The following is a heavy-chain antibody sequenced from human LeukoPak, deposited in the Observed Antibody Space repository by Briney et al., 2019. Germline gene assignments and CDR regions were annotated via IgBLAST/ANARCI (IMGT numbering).Heavy chain of an antibody. CDR3: AKGPVSSSGWSNWFDP. CDR1: GFTFSSYA. J-gene: IGHJ5*02. CDR2: ISGSGGST. Sequence: GGSLRLSCAASGFTFSSYAMSWVRQAPGKGLEWVSAISGSGGSTYYADSVKGRFTISRDNSENTLYLQMNSLRAEDTAVYYCAKGPVSSSGWSNWFDPWGQGTLVTVSS. D-gene: IGHD6-19*01. V-gene: IGHV3-23*01.